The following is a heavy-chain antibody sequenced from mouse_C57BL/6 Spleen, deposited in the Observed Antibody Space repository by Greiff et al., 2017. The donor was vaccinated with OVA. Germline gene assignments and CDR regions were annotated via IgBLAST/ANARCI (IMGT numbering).Heavy chain of an antibody. D-gene: IGHD2-4*01. V-gene: IGHV1-26*01. CDR2: INPNNGGT. Sequence: EVQLQQSGPELVKPGASVKISCKASGYTFTDYYMNWVKQSHGKSLEWIGDINPNNGGTSYNQKFKGKATLTVDKSSSTAYMELRSLTSEDSAVYYCARFDDDGTGYAMDYWGQGTSVTVSS. CDR1: GYTFTDYY. J-gene: IGHJ4*01. CDR3: ARFDDDGTGYAMDY.